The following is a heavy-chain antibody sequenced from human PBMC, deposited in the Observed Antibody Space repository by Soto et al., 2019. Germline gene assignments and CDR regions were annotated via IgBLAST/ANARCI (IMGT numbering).Heavy chain of an antibody. V-gene: IGHV5-10-1*01. CDR2: IDPSDSYT. CDR3: ARIGDSHYVMDV. Sequence: GESLKISCKGSGYSFTSYWISWVRQMPGKGLEWMGRIDPSDSYTNYSPSFQGHVTISADKSISTAYLQWSSLKASDTAMYYCARIGDSHYVMDVWGQGTTVTVSS. J-gene: IGHJ6*02. CDR1: GYSFTSYW. D-gene: IGHD3-16*01.